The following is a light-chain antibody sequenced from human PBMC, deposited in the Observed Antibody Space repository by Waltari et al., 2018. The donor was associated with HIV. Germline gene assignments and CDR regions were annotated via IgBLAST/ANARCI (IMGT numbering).Light chain of an antibody. Sequence: DIQMTQSPSSLSASVGDRVTITCRASQSISSYLNWYQQKPGKAPKLLIYAASSLQSVVPSRFSGSGSGTDFTLTISSLQPEDFATYYCQQSYSTHTFGQGTKLEIK. CDR2: AAS. V-gene: IGKV1-39*01. CDR1: QSISSY. CDR3: QQSYSTHT. J-gene: IGKJ2*01.